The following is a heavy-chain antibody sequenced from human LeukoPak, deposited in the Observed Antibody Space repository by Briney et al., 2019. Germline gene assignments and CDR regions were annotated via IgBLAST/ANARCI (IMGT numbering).Heavy chain of an antibody. J-gene: IGHJ4*02. D-gene: IGHD6-6*01. Sequence: ASVKVSCKASGCTFISYAISWVRQAPGQGLEWMGRTIPILGIANYAQKFQGRVTITADKSTSTAYMELSSLRSEDTAVYYCARDHKYSSSTDYFDYWGQGTLVTVSS. CDR2: TIPILGIA. CDR3: ARDHKYSSSTDYFDY. CDR1: GCTFISYA. V-gene: IGHV1-69*04.